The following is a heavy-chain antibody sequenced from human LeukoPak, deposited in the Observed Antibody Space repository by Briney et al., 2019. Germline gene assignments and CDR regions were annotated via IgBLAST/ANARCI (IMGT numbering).Heavy chain of an antibody. V-gene: IGHV3-21*01. CDR3: ARDNSPGWFGP. CDR1: GFTFSTYS. Sequence: GGSLRLSCAASGFTFSTYSMVWVRQAPGKGLEWVSSISSISTYIYYADSVKGRFTISRDNAKTSLYLQMNSLRAEDTAVYYCARDNSPGWFGPWGQGTLVIVSS. CDR2: ISSISTYI. D-gene: IGHD4-11*01. J-gene: IGHJ5*02.